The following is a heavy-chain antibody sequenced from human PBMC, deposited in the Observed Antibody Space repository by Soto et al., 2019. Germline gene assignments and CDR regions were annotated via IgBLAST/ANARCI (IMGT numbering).Heavy chain of an antibody. CDR2: IYYSGST. V-gene: IGHV4-39*01. J-gene: IGHJ4*02. D-gene: IGHD5-18*01. Sequence: SETLSLTCTVSGGSISSGHYYWGWIRQPPGKGLEWIGSIYYSGSTYYNPSLKSRVTISVDTSKNQFSLKLSSVTAADTAVYYCARSRRGYSYGSFDYWGQRTLVTVSS. CDR3: ARSRRGYSYGSFDY. CDR1: GGSISSGHYY.